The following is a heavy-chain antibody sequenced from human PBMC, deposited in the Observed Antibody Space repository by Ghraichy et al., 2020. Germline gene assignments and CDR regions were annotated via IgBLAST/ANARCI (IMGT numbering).Heavy chain of an antibody. CDR2: IRDSGANT. D-gene: IGHD3-9*01. J-gene: IGHJ4*02. CDR1: GFTFSSYA. V-gene: IGHV3-23*01. Sequence: GGSLRLSCVASGFTFSSYAMSWVRQAPGKGLEWVSGIRDSGANTYYTDSVKGRFTISRDNSENTVYLQMNNLRLEDTAIYYCAKGNLYEMLTGYDEHFDFWGQGTVVTVSS. CDR3: AKGNLYEMLTGYDEHFDF.